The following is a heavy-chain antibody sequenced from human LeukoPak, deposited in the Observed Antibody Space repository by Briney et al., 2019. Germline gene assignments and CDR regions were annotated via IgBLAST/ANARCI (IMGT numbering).Heavy chain of an antibody. CDR1: GFSFGDYS. V-gene: IGHV3-48*01. CDR3: ARDYKYAFDN. Sequence: GGSLRLSCAASGFSFGDYSMNWVRQAPGKGLEWISYIGISSGNTYYADSVKGRFTISGDKARDSLYLQMNSLRVEDTAVYYCARDYKYAFDNWGHGTLVTVSS. CDR2: IGISSGNT. J-gene: IGHJ4*01. D-gene: IGHD5-24*01.